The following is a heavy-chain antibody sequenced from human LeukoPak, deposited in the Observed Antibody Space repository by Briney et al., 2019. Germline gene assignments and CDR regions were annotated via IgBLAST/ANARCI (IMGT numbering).Heavy chain of an antibody. V-gene: IGHV3-23*03. Sequence: GGSLRLSCAASGFTFSSYAMSWVRQAPGKGLEWVSVIYSGGSTYYADSVKGRFTISRDNSKNPLYLQMNSLRTEDTASYYCAKDFQGIVGATQIDFWGQGTLVTVSS. CDR3: AKDFQGIVGATQIDF. CDR1: GFTFSSYA. J-gene: IGHJ4*02. CDR2: IYSGGST. D-gene: IGHD1-26*01.